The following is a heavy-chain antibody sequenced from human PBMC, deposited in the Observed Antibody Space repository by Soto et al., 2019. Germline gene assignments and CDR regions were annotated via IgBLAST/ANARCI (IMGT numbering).Heavy chain of an antibody. D-gene: IGHD3-10*01. CDR2: IYYSGST. CDR1: GASISSGGYY. Sequence: QVQLQESGPGLVKPSQTLSLTCTVSGASISSGGYYWSWVRQHPGKGLQWIGYIYYSGSTYYNPSLKSRLTISVDTSKNQFSLHLSSATAADTAVYYCARLREEYYFDYWGQGILVTVSS. V-gene: IGHV4-31*03. J-gene: IGHJ4*02. CDR3: ARLREEYYFDY.